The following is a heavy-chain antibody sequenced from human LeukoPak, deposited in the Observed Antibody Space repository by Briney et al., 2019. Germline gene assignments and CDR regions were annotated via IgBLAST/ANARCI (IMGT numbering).Heavy chain of an antibody. CDR3: ARVGGDDSTGHYSVDY. D-gene: IGHD3-22*01. J-gene: IGHJ4*02. V-gene: IGHV4-38-2*01. CDR1: GYSITSTDW. Sequence: SETLSLTCAVSGYSITSTDWWGWIRQTPGRGLEWIGSLHHSGSTSYSPSLKSRVTISVDTSKNQFSLRLSSVTAADTAVYYCARVGGDDSTGHYSVDYWGQGTLVTVSS. CDR2: LHHSGST.